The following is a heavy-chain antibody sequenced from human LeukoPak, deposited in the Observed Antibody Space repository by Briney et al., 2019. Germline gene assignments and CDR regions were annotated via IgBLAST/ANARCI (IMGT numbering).Heavy chain of an antibody. Sequence: PSETLSLTCTVSGGSISSGGYYWSWIRQHPGKGLEWIGYIYYSGSTYYNPSLKSRVTISVDTSKNQFSLKLSSVTAADTAVYNCARESSSGTMLYYYGMDVWGQGTTVTVSS. CDR1: GGSISSGGYY. V-gene: IGHV4-31*03. D-gene: IGHD2-8*01. CDR3: ARESSSGTMLYYYGMDV. J-gene: IGHJ6*02. CDR2: IYYSGST.